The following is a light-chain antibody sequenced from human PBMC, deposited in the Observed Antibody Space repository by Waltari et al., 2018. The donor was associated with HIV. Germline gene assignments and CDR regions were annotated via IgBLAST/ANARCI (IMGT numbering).Light chain of an antibody. Sequence: QFALTQPASVSGSPGQSITISCSGTSSDIGYSNYVSWYQQHPGKAPKLMIYEVSKRPSGISNRFSGSKSGNTASLTISALQAEDEADYFCSSVANSVTLSVLFGGGTKLTVL. J-gene: IGLJ3*02. CDR1: SSDIGYSNY. CDR2: EVS. V-gene: IGLV2-14*01. CDR3: SSVANSVTLSVL.